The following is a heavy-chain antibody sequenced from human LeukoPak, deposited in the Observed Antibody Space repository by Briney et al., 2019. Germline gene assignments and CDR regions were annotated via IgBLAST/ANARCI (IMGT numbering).Heavy chain of an antibody. Sequence: SETLSLTCTVSGASISAYYWSWIRQPPGKGLEWIGYIHYSGNTKYSSSLKSRVTTSVDTSRSQFSLKLSSVTAADTAVYYCARGVGCSGGTCYSVYWLDPWGQGTLATVSS. V-gene: IGHV4-59*01. CDR2: IHYSGNT. CDR3: ARGVGCSGGTCYSVYWLDP. J-gene: IGHJ5*02. D-gene: IGHD2-15*01. CDR1: GASISAYY.